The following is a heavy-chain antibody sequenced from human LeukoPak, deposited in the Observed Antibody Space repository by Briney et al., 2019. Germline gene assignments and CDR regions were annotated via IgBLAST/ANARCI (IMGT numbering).Heavy chain of an antibody. J-gene: IGHJ3*01. CDR3: TRAFSSGYDSYDAFDL. V-gene: IGHV1-18*04. D-gene: IGHD5-12*01. Sequence: ASVKVSCKASGYTFTSYGISWVRQAPGQGLEWMGWISAYNGNTNYAQKLQGRVTMTRNTSITTAYLELNSLRADDTAVYFCTRAFSSGYDSYDAFDLWGQGTMLTVSS. CDR1: GYTFTSYG. CDR2: ISAYNGNT.